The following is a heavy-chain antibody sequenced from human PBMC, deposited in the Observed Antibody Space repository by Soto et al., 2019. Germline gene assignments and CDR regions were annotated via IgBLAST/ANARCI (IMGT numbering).Heavy chain of an antibody. CDR3: ARSAVGGTTVVRNWFDP. J-gene: IGHJ5*02. CDR1: GGSISSGGYY. CDR2: IYYSGST. V-gene: IGHV4-31*03. Sequence: QVQLQESGPGLVKPSQTLSLTCTVSGGSISSGGYYWSWIRQHPGKGLEWIGYIYYSGSTYYNPSLKSRVTISVDTSKNQFSLKLSCVTAADTAVYYCARSAVGGTTVVRNWFDPWGQGTLVTVSS. D-gene: IGHD4-17*01.